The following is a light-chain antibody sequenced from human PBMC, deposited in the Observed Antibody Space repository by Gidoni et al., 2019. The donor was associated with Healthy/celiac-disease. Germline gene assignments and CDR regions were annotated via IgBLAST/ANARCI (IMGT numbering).Light chain of an antibody. CDR1: SSDVGGYNY. J-gene: IGLJ1*01. CDR3: SSYTSSSTKV. V-gene: IGLV2-14*01. CDR2: EVS. Sequence: QSALTQPASVSGSPGHSITISCTGTSSDVGGYNYVSWYQQHPGKAPKLMIYEVSNRPSGVSNRFSGSKSGKTASLTISGLQAEDEADYYCSSYTSSSTKVFGTGTKVTVL.